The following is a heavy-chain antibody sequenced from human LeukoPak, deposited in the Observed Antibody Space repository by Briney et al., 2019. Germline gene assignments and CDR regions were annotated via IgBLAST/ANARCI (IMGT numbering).Heavy chain of an antibody. J-gene: IGHJ6*03. Sequence: ASVKVSCKASGYTFTSYYMHWVRLAPGQGLEWMGIINPSGGSTSYAQKFQGRVTMTRDTSTSTVYMELSSLRSEDTAVYYCARRGSAAERPMGDYYYYYMDVWGKGTTVTVSS. D-gene: IGHD6-13*01. V-gene: IGHV1-46*01. CDR1: GYTFTSYY. CDR3: ARRGSAAERPMGDYYYYYMDV. CDR2: INPSGGST.